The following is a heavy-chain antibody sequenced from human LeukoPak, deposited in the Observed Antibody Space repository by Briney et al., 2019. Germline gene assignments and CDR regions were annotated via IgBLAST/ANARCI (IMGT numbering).Heavy chain of an antibody. J-gene: IGHJ4*02. CDR2: IIPILGIA. Sequence: ASVKVSCKASGGTFSSYTISWVRQAPGQGLEWMGRIIPILGIANYAQKFQGRVTITADKSTSTAYMELSSLRSEDTAVYYCARGPSLGYFDYWGQGTLVTVCS. V-gene: IGHV1-69*02. CDR1: GGTFSSYT. CDR3: ARGPSLGYFDY.